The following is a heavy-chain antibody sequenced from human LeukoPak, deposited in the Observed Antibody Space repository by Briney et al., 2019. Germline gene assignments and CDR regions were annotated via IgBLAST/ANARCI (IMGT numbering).Heavy chain of an antibody. Sequence: GGSLRLSCAASGFTFSSYSMNWVRQAPGKGLEWVASISSSSTYIYHADSVRGRFTISRDNAKNSLYLQMNSLRAEDTAVYFCARDRGTFNYGGRGLVLEYFHHWGQGTLVTVSS. CDR3: ARDRGTFNYGGRGLVLEYFHH. J-gene: IGHJ1*01. D-gene: IGHD4/OR15-4a*01. CDR1: GFTFSSYS. CDR2: ISSSSTYI. V-gene: IGHV3-21*01.